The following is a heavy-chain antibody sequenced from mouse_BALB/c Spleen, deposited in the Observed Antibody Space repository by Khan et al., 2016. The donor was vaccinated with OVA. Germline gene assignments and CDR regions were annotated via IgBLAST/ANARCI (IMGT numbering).Heavy chain of an antibody. Sequence: QVQLQQSGAELAKPGASVKMSCKASGYTFSNYWINWVKQRPGQGMEWIGYINPRSGYTYYNQTFNDKATLTTDKSSSTAYIQLSSMTSEDSAVYYSARDRIDYWGQGTTLTVAS. CDR1: GYTFSNYW. CDR3: ARDRIDY. V-gene: IGHV1-7*01. CDR2: INPRSGYT. J-gene: IGHJ2*01.